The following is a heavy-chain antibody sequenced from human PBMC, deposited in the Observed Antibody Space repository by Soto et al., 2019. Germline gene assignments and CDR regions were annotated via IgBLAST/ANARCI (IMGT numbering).Heavy chain of an antibody. CDR2: VSAYSGDT. J-gene: IGHJ4*02. D-gene: IGHD3-10*01. Sequence: VQQVQSGAEVKEPGASMKVSCETSGYIFITHGVTWVRQAPGQGLEWMGWVSAYSGDTYYAPDLQGRVTMTRDTSTNTVYMELRSLTSDDTAMYYCARKKWGVEGSDYWGQGTLVTVSS. V-gene: IGHV1-18*01. CDR3: ARKKWGVEGSDY. CDR1: GYIFITHG.